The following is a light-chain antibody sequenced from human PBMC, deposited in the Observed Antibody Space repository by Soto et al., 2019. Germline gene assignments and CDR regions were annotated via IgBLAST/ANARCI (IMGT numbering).Light chain of an antibody. CDR3: QHYADSSLT. V-gene: IGKV3-20*01. Sequence: EIVLTQSPGTLSLSPGERATLSCRASQSVTSSYLAWYQQKPGQAPRLLMYGTSSRATGLPDRFSGSGSGTDFTLTITRLEPEDFVVYYCQHYADSSLTFGQGTRLQMK. J-gene: IGKJ5*01. CDR1: QSVTSSY. CDR2: GTS.